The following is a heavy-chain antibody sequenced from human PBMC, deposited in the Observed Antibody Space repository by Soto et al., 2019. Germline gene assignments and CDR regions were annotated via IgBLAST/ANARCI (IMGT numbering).Heavy chain of an antibody. CDR2: IYYSGST. Sequence: SETLSLTCTVSGGSISSGGYYWSWIRQHPGKGLEWIGYIYYSGSTYYNPSLRSRVTISVDTSKDQFSLKLSSVTAADTAVYYCARDSSRGFDYWGQGTLVTVSS. CDR3: ARDSSRGFDY. CDR1: GGSISSGGYY. D-gene: IGHD6-13*01. J-gene: IGHJ4*02. V-gene: IGHV4-31*03.